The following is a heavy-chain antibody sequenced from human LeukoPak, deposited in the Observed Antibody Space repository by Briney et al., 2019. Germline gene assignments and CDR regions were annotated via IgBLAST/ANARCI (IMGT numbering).Heavy chain of an antibody. CDR1: GGSISSYY. CDR2: IYYSGST. J-gene: IGHJ6*02. CDR3: AGHGRQQLAHYYYYGMDV. Sequence: SETLSLTCTVSGGSISSYYWSWIRQPPGKGLEWIGYIYYSGSTNYNPSLKSRVTISVDTSKNQFSLKLSSVTAADTAVYYCAGHGRQQLAHYYYYGMDVWGQGTTVTVSS. D-gene: IGHD6-13*01. V-gene: IGHV4-59*08.